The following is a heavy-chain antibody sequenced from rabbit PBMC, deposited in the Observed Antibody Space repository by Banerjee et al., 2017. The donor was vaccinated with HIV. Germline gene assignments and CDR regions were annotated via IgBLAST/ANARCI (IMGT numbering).Heavy chain of an antibody. D-gene: IGHD1-1*01. V-gene: IGHV1S40*01. CDR1: GFSFNNNYY. CDR2: IDAGSSGST. CDR3: ARDLTDVIGWNFAW. J-gene: IGHJ3*01. Sequence: QSLEESGGDLVKPGASLTLTCAASGFSFNNNYYMCWVRQAPGKGLEWIACIDAGSSGSTYYASWAKGRFTISKTSSTTVTLQMTSLTAADTATYFCARDLTDVIGWNFAWWGQGTLVTVS.